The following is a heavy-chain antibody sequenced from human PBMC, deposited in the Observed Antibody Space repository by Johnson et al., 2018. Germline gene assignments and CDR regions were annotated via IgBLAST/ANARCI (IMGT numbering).Heavy chain of an antibody. J-gene: IGHJ6*02. CDR1: GGSISNYY. CDR3: AREGSSGWPRDLDV. D-gene: IGHD6-19*01. Sequence: QVQLQESGPGLVKPSETLSLNCSVSGGSISNYYWSWIRQPAGEGLEWIGRIYSSGRTYYNPSLKSRVTMSVDTSKNHFSLKLTSVTAADTAIYYWAREGSSGWPRDLDVWGQGTTVTVSS. V-gene: IGHV4-4*07. CDR2: IYSSGRT.